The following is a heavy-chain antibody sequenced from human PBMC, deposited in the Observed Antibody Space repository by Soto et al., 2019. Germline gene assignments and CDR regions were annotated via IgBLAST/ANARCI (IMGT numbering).Heavy chain of an antibody. J-gene: IGHJ5*02. CDR2: IMGNSDNT. Sequence: GGSLRLSCAASGFTFSIYAMSWVRQAPGKGLEWVSSIMGNSDNTYYADSVKGRFTISRDSSKNTLYLQMSSLRAEDTALYYCTRGACPDAWGQGTLVTVS. CDR3: TRGACPDA. CDR1: GFTFSIYA. V-gene: IGHV3-23*01.